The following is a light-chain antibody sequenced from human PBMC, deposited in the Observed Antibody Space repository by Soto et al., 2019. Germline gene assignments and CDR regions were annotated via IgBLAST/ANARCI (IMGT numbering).Light chain of an antibody. CDR1: QSVGSY. J-gene: IGKJ5*01. CDR3: QQGSNWIT. CDR2: DAS. V-gene: IGKV3-11*01. Sequence: EIVLTQSPATLSLSPGERATLSCRASQSVGSYLAWYQQKPGQAPRLLIYDASTRATGIPAWFSGSGSGTDFTLTISSLEPEDSAVYYCQQGSNWITFGQGTRLEIK.